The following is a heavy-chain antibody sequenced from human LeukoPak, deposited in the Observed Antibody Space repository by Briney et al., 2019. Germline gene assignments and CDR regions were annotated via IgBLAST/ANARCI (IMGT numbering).Heavy chain of an antibody. CDR1: GFTVSSYE. CDR3: AELGITMIGGV. V-gene: IGHV3-48*03. D-gene: IGHD3-10*02. J-gene: IGHJ6*04. CDR2: ISSSGSTI. Sequence: GGSLRLSCAASGFTVSSYEMNWVRQAPGKGLEWVSYISSSGSTIYYADSAKGRFTISRDNAKNSLYLQMNSLRAEDTAVYYCAELGITMIGGVWGKGTTVTISS.